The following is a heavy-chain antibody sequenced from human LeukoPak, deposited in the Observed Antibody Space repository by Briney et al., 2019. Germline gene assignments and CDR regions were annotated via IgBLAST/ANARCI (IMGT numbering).Heavy chain of an antibody. J-gene: IGHJ4*02. Sequence: GRSLGLSCAASGFTFSSNGMHWVRQAPGKGLEWVAVISYDGSKKYYADSVKGRFTVSRDDSKNTLYLQMNSLRAEDTAVYYCAKDRSSSWAFDYWGQGTLVTVSS. CDR1: GFTFSSNG. V-gene: IGHV3-30*18. CDR3: AKDRSSSWAFDY. CDR2: ISYDGSKK. D-gene: IGHD6-13*01.